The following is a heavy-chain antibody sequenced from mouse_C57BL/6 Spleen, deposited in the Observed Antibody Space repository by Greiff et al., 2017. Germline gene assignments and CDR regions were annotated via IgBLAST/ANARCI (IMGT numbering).Heavy chain of an antibody. V-gene: IGHV1-15*01. Sequence: VQLQQSGAELVRPGASVTLSCKASGYTFTDYEMHWVKQTPVHGLEWIGAIDPETGGTAYNQKFKGKAILTADKSSSTAYMELRSLTSEDSAVYYCTRVQDYYGSSYGYFDVWGTGTTVTVSS. D-gene: IGHD1-1*01. CDR1: GYTFTDYE. CDR3: TRVQDYYGSSYGYFDV. CDR2: IDPETGGT. J-gene: IGHJ1*03.